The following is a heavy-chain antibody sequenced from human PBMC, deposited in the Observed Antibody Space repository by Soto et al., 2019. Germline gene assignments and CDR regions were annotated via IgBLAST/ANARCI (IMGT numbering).Heavy chain of an antibody. V-gene: IGHV3-15*01. CDR1: GFTFSNAW. CDR2: IKSKTDGGTT. CDR3: TTGNHYGSGSYVIDY. J-gene: IGHJ4*02. D-gene: IGHD3-10*01. Sequence: GGSLRLSCAASGFTFSNAWMSWVRQAPGKGLEWVGRIKSKTDGGTTDYAAPGKGRFTISRDDSKNTLYLQMNSLKTEDTAVYYCTTGNHYGSGSYVIDYWGQGTLVTVSS.